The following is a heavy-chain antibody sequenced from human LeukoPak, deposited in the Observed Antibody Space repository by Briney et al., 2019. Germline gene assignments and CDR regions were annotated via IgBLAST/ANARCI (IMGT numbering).Heavy chain of an antibody. V-gene: IGHV3-23*01. D-gene: IGHD2-2*01. CDR2: ISGSGGST. J-gene: IGHJ4*02. Sequence: GGSLRLSCAASRFTFSNYAMSWVRQAPGKGLEWVSCISGSGGSTYYADSVKGRFTISRDNSKNTLYLQMNNLRAEDTAVYYCAKDDCSSSGCYVDYWGQGTLVTVSS. CDR3: AKDDCSSSGCYVDY. CDR1: RFTFSNYA.